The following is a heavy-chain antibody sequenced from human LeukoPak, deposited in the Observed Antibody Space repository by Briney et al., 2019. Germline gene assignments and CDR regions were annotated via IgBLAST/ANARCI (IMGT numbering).Heavy chain of an antibody. D-gene: IGHD4-17*01. J-gene: IGHJ4*02. CDR1: GGSISSGGYY. Sequence: SQTLSLTCTVSGGSISSGGYYWSRIRQHPGKGLEWIGYIYYSGSTYYNPSLKSRVTISVDTSKNQFSLKLSSVTAADTAVYYCARGADYGDSVDYWGQGTLVTVSS. CDR2: IYYSGST. CDR3: ARGADYGDSVDY. V-gene: IGHV4-31*03.